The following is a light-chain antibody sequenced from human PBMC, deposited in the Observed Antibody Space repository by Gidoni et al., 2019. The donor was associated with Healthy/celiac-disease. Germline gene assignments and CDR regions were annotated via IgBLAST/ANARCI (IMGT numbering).Light chain of an antibody. J-gene: IGKJ1*01. V-gene: IGKV1-39*01. CDR1: QSISSY. Sequence: DIQMTQSPSSLSASVGDRVTITCRASQSISSYLNWYQQKPGKAPKLLIYAAYSLQSGVPSRFSGSGSGPDFTLPISSLQPDDFATYFCQPSYSTPPPFGQGTKVEIK. CDR3: QPSYSTPPP. CDR2: AAY.